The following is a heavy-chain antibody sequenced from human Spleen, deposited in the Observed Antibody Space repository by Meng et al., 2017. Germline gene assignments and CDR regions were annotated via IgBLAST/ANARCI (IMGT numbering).Heavy chain of an antibody. V-gene: IGHV3-72*01. CDR2: TRNKANSYTT. J-gene: IGHJ6*02. CDR1: GSIFSDSD. Sequence: GESLKISCVGSGSIFSDSDVHWVRQASGKGLEWVGRTRNKANSYTTEYAASVKGRFTISRDDSKNSLYLQMNSLKTEDTAVYYCTRVGPYSSSWYYYYYGMDVWGQGTTVTVSS. CDR3: TRVGPYSSSWYYYYYGMDV. D-gene: IGHD6-13*01.